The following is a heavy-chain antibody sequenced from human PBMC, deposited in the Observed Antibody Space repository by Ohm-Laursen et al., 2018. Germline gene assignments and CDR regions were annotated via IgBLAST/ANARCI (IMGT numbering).Heavy chain of an antibody. J-gene: IGHJ4*02. CDR2: IHYSGNT. V-gene: IGHV4-61*05. CDR1: GYSISSGYY. CDR3: ARAREGLDY. Sequence: SDTLSLTCTVSGYSISSGYYWGWIRQPPGKGLEWIGYIHYSGNTNYNPSLKSRVTMSVDTSKNQFSLKLRSVTAADTAVYYCARAREGLDYWGQGTLVTVSS.